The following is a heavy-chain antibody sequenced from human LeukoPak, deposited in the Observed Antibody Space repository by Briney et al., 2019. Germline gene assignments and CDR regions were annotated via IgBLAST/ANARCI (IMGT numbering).Heavy chain of an antibody. CDR3: AKDIAAAGHDAFDI. CDR1: GFTFDDYA. D-gene: IGHD6-13*01. Sequence: GGSLRLSCTVSGFTFDDYAMHWARHTPGKGLEWVAGITWNRDNIGYGDSVKGRFTISRDNVKNVPYLQMNSLRPEDTALYYCAKDIAAAGHDAFDIWGQGTMVTVSS. V-gene: IGHV3-9*01. CDR2: ITWNRDNI. J-gene: IGHJ3*02.